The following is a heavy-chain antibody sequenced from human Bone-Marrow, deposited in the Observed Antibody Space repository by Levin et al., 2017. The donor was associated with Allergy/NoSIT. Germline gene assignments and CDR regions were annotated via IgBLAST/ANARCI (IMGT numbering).Heavy chain of an antibody. V-gene: IGHV3-74*01. CDR1: GFNFRNYW. Sequence: AGGSLRLSCAASGFNFRNYWMNWVRQVPGKGLEWVSRISDDGTTTNYADSVEGRFTIYRDNAKNTLYLQMDSLRAEDTALYYCTSTLYDILAGRYGIDVWGQGTTVTVSS. CDR3: TSTLYDILAGRYGIDV. CDR2: ISDDGTTT. D-gene: IGHD3-9*01. J-gene: IGHJ6*02.